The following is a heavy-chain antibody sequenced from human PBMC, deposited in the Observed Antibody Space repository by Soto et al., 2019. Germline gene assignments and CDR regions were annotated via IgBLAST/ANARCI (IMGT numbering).Heavy chain of an antibody. Sequence: EAQLVESGGGLVQPGGSLRLSCAASGFTFSSYWMSWVRQAPGKGLEWVANIKQDGNEESYVDSVKGRFTISRDNTKNSLFLQMNILRADDTAVYYCASWGFIVATNWYFDLWGRGTLVTVSS. D-gene: IGHD5-12*01. CDR3: ASWGFIVATNWYFDL. CDR2: IKQDGNEE. CDR1: GFTFSSYW. V-gene: IGHV3-7*01. J-gene: IGHJ2*01.